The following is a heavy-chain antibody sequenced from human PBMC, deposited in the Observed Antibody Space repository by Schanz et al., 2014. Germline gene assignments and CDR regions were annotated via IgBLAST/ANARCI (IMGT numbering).Heavy chain of an antibody. V-gene: IGHV3-7*05. D-gene: IGHD3-10*01. J-gene: IGHJ4*02. CDR2: IKRDGSEK. Sequence: EVQLAESGGGLVQPGGSLRLSCAASGFTFSGFWMTWVRQAPGKGLEWVANIKRDGSEKNYLDSVKGRFTISRDNSKNSLYLQMNSLRAEDTAVYYCARIGGSVFDYWAQGTLVTVSS. CDR1: GFTFSGFW. CDR3: ARIGGSVFDY.